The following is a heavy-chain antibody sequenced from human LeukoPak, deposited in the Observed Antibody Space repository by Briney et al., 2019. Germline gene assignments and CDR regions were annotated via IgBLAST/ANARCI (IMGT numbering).Heavy chain of an antibody. V-gene: IGHV3-15*01. Sequence: GGSLRLSCAASGFTFSSYSMNWVRQAPGKGLEWVGRIKSKTDGGTTDYAAPVKGRFTISRDDSKNTLYLQMNSLKTEDTAVYYCTTGYGSGSYYSFPFYFDYWGQGTLVTVSS. D-gene: IGHD3-10*01. CDR3: TTGYGSGSYYSFPFYFDY. CDR1: GFTFSSYS. J-gene: IGHJ4*02. CDR2: IKSKTDGGTT.